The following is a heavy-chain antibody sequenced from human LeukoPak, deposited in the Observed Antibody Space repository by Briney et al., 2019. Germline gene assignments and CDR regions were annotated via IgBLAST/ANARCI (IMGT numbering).Heavy chain of an antibody. D-gene: IGHD3-10*01. CDR3: ARLQITMVRGVIITSPYFDY. CDR2: IYPCDSDT. Sequence: GASLQISCKGSGSIFTSCCIGRVRPLPGKGLEGMGRIYPCDSDTRYSPSFQGQVTISADKSISTAYLQWSSLKASDTAMYYCARLQITMVRGVIITSPYFDYWGQGTLVTVSS. V-gene: IGHV5-51*01. J-gene: IGHJ4*02. CDR1: GSIFTSCC.